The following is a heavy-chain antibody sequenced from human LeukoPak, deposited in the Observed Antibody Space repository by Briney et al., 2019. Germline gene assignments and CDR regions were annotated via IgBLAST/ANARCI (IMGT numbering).Heavy chain of an antibody. D-gene: IGHD3-10*01. J-gene: IGHJ6*02. Sequence: GGSLRLSCGASGFIFSGYWMSWVRQAPGKGLEWVAKIKEDGSERYYMDSVKGRFTISRDNDKSSLYLQMNSLRAEDTAVYYCARDPFITMVRGVIQYSYGMDVWGQGTTVTVSS. V-gene: IGHV3-7*01. CDR3: ARDPFITMVRGVIQYSYGMDV. CDR2: IKEDGSER. CDR1: GFIFSGYW.